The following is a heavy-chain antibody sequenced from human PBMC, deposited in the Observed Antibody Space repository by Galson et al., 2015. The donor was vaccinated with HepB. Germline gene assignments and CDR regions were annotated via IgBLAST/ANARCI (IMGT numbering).Heavy chain of an antibody. V-gene: IGHV4-4*02. J-gene: IGHJ4*02. CDR3: ARAKEGRGYFDY. CDR2: IYHSGGT. CDR1: GDSISSDSW. D-gene: IGHD3-10*01. Sequence: ETLSLTCAVSGDSISSDSWWSWVRQPPGEGLEWIGEIYHSGGTNYRPSLKSRVTIPVDKSENLFPLKLTFVTGAGTAVYYCARAKEGRGYFDYWGKGTLVTVSS.